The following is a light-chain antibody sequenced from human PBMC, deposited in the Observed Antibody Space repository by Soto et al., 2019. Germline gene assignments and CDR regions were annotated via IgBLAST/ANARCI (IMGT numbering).Light chain of an antibody. Sequence: EIVMTQSPATLSVSPGEGVTLSCRASQGVGINLAWYQQKPGQTPRLLIYNAFTRATSIPARFSGSGSATEFTLTINSLQAEDSAVYYCQRYNDWPLTFGGGTKVEVK. CDR2: NAF. CDR1: QGVGIN. J-gene: IGKJ4*01. V-gene: IGKV3-15*01. CDR3: QRYNDWPLT.